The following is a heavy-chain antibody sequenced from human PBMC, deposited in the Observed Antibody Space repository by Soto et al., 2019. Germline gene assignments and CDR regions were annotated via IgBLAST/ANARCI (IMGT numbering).Heavy chain of an antibody. V-gene: IGHV3-7*01. CDR1: GFTFSSYW. CDR3: ARDRDVVVVANYFDY. Sequence: HPGGSLRLSCAASGFTFSSYWMSWVRQAPGKGLEWVANIKQDGSEKYYVDSVKGRFTISRDNAKNSLYLQMNSLRAEDTAVYYCARDRDVVVVANYFDYWGQGTLVTVSS. D-gene: IGHD2-15*01. CDR2: IKQDGSEK. J-gene: IGHJ4*02.